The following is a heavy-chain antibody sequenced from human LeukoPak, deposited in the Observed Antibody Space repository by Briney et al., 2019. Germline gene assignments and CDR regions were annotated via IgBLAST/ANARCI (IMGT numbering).Heavy chain of an antibody. CDR1: GFTFSSYA. J-gene: IGHJ4*02. Sequence: PGGSLRLSCAASGFTFSSYAMNWVRQAPGKGLEWVSAISGSGGSTYYADSVKGRFTISRDNSKNTLYLQMNSLRAEDTAVYYCAKDLRNLLYDSSGYYYFDYWGQGTLVTVSS. CDR2: ISGSGGST. D-gene: IGHD3-22*01. CDR3: AKDLRNLLYDSSGYYYFDY. V-gene: IGHV3-23*01.